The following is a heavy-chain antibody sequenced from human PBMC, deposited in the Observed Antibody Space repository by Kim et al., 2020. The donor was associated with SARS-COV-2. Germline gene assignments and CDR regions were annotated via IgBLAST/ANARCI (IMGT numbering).Heavy chain of an antibody. J-gene: IGHJ4*02. V-gene: IGHV3-64*01. D-gene: IGHD5-18*01. Sequence: GGSLRLSCAASGFIFSAAGMHWVRQAPGKGLEYVAAISTNGDTTYYGKSVKGRFTISRDDSKNTLYLQMGSLRAEDTAVYFCVRVRYNSGSDYFDYWGQGTLGTVSS. CDR2: ISTNGDTT. CDR3: VRVRYNSGSDYFDY. CDR1: GFIFSAAG.